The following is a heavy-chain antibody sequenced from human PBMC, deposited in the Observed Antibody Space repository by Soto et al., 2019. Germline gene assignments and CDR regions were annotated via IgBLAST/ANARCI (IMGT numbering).Heavy chain of an antibody. CDR3: ARDRRYCSGGSCGDYYYGMDV. Sequence: GGSLRLSCAASGFTFSSYAMHWVRQAPGKGLEWVAVISYDGSNKYYADSVKGRFTISRDNSKNTLYLQMNSLRAEDTAVYYCARDRRYCSGGSCGDYYYGMDVWGQGTTVTVSS. CDR1: GFTFSSYA. J-gene: IGHJ6*02. D-gene: IGHD2-15*01. CDR2: ISYDGSNK. V-gene: IGHV3-30*04.